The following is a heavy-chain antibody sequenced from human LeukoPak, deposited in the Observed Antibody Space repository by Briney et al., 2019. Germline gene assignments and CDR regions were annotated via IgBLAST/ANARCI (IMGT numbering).Heavy chain of an antibody. CDR1: GYTLTSYT. CDR3: ARGDSSGWFDY. Sequence: ASVKVSCKASGYTLTSYTIAWVRQAPGQGLEWMGWINSYNENTDYAQTLQGRVTMTTDTSTTTAYMELRSLRSDDTAVYYCARGDSSGWFDYWGQGTLVTVSS. D-gene: IGHD6-19*01. CDR2: INSYNENT. V-gene: IGHV1-18*01. J-gene: IGHJ4*02.